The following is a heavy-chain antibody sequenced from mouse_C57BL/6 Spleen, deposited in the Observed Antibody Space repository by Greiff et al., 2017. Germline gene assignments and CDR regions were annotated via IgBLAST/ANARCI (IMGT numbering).Heavy chain of an antibody. Sequence: EVNLVESGEGLVKPGGSLKLSCAASGFTFSSYAMSWVRKTPEKRLEWVAYISSGGDYIYYADTVKGRFNISRDNARKTLYLQMSSLKSEDTAMYYCTRDNQGLTFYAMDYWGQGTSVTVSS. CDR1: GFTFSSYA. V-gene: IGHV5-9-1*02. CDR3: TRDNQGLTFYAMDY. J-gene: IGHJ4*01. D-gene: IGHD3-1*01. CDR2: ISSGGDYI.